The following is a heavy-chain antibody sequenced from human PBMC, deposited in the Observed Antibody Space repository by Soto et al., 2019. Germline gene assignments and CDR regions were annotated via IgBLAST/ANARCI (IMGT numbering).Heavy chain of an antibody. V-gene: IGHV4-4*02. CDR1: GGCSSSSNW. CDR3: ASPSPFLEAYYHIFSPHAFAF. D-gene: IGHD3-9*01. J-gene: IGHJ3*01. CDR2: IYHSGST. Sequence: SETLSLSCAVYGGCSSSSNWWSWVRQPPGKGLEWIGEIYHSGSTNYNPSLKSRVSISVDTSKNQFSLKLSSVTAAGTGVYYSASPSPFLEAYYHIFSPHAFAFSGQRTMVPVSS.